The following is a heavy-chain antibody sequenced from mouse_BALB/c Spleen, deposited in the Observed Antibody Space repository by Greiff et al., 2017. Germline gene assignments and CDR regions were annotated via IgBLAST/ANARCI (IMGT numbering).Heavy chain of an antibody. CDR3: ARGEFLYYAMDY. V-gene: IGHV5-6-5*01. CDR2: ISSGGST. Sequence: EVKVEESGGGLVKPGGSLKLSCAASGFTFSSYAMSWVRQTPEKRLEWVASISSGGSTYYPDSVKGRFTISRDNARNILYLQMSSLRSEDTAMYYCARGEFLYYAMDYWGQGTSVTVSS. CDR1: GFTFSSYA. J-gene: IGHJ4*01.